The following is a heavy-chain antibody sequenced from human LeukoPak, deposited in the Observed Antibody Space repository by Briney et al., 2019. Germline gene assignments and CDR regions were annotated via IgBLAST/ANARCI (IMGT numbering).Heavy chain of an antibody. CDR1: GFTVSSNY. Sequence: PGGSLRRSCAASGFTVSSNYMSWVRQAPGKGLEWVSVIYSGGSTYYADSVKGRFTISRDNSKNTLYLQMNSLRADDTAVYYCAKGGGWLYYFDYWGQGTLVTVSS. V-gene: IGHV3-53*01. D-gene: IGHD6-19*01. J-gene: IGHJ4*02. CDR3: AKGGGWLYYFDY. CDR2: IYSGGST.